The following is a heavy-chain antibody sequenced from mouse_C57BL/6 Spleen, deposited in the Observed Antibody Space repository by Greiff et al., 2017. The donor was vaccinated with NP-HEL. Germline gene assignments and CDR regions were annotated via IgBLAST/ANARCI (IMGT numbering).Heavy chain of an antibody. Sequence: VQLVESGPELVKPGASVKISCKASGYAFSSSWMNWVKQRPGKGLEWIGRIYPGDGDTNYNGKFKGKATLTADKSSSTAYMQLSSLTSEDSAVYVCARSNWERYFDVWGTGTTVTVSS. CDR2: IYPGDGDT. CDR3: ARSNWERYFDV. J-gene: IGHJ1*03. D-gene: IGHD4-1*01. V-gene: IGHV1-82*01. CDR1: GYAFSSSW.